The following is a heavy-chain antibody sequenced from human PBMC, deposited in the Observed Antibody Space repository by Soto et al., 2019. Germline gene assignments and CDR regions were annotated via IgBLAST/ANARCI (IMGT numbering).Heavy chain of an antibody. V-gene: IGHV3-21*01. CDR2: ISSSSSYI. D-gene: IGHD6-19*01. J-gene: IGHJ4*02. CDR1: RFTFSSYS. Sequence: GSLRLSCAASRFTFSSYSMNWVRQAPGKGLEWVSSISSSSSYIYYADSVKGRFTISRDNAKNSLYLQMNSLRAEDTAVYYCASAIAVAGRWVNDYWGQGTLVTVSS. CDR3: ASAIAVAGRWVNDY.